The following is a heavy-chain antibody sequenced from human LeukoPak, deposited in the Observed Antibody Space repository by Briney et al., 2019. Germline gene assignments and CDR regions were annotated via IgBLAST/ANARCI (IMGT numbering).Heavy chain of an antibody. Sequence: GGSLRLSCAASGFTFSRCEMNWVRQAPGKGLEWVSHIGNSGSSIYYADSVKGRFTISRDNAKNSLYLQMNSLRAEDAAVYYCTTIRCIAAGGTRFDPWGQGTLVTVSS. V-gene: IGHV3-48*03. CDR2: IGNSGSSI. D-gene: IGHD6-13*01. CDR1: GFTFSRCE. CDR3: TTIRCIAAGGTRFDP. J-gene: IGHJ5*02.